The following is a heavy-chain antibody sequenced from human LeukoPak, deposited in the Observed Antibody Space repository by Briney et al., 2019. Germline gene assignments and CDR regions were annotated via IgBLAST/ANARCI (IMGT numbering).Heavy chain of an antibody. D-gene: IGHD1-1*01. Sequence: PGGSLRLSCAASGVTFRFYTMSWVRQAPGKGLEWVSAIGGNGGSTYYADSVKDRFAISRDNSKDTLFLQMNSLRAEDTALYYCAIHRAYNSRDFDYWGQGTLVTVSS. J-gene: IGHJ4*02. CDR2: IGGNGGST. CDR3: AIHRAYNSRDFDY. CDR1: GVTFRFYT. V-gene: IGHV3-23*01.